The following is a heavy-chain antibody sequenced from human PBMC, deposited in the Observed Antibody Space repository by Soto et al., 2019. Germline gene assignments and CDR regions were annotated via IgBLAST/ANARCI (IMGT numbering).Heavy chain of an antibody. J-gene: IGHJ2*01. CDR3: SRDQGLGAGYFAL. V-gene: IGHV4-61*01. CDR2: IYRGSP. Sequence: QVQLQESGPGQVKPSETLFLTCTVSGGSVSSWTYYWSWIRQPAGKGLEWMGYIYRGSPNYNPSLQSRATISVDPSRTQFSLMLSSVTAADTAVYYCSRDQGLGAGYFALWGRGTLVTVSS. CDR1: GGSVSSWTYY. D-gene: IGHD7-27*01.